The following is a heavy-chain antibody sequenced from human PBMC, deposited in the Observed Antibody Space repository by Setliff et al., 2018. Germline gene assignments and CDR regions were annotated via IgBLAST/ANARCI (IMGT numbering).Heavy chain of an antibody. D-gene: IGHD3-22*01. J-gene: IGHJ4*02. Sequence: ASVKVSCKASGYTFTSYAMHWVRQAPGQRLEWMGWINAGNGNTKYSQKFQGRVTITRDTSASTAYMELSSLRSEDTAVYYCAREYYYDGSGYSYYFDYWGQGTLVTVSS. V-gene: IGHV1-3*01. CDR3: AREYYYDGSGYSYYFDY. CDR2: INAGNGNT. CDR1: GYTFTSYA.